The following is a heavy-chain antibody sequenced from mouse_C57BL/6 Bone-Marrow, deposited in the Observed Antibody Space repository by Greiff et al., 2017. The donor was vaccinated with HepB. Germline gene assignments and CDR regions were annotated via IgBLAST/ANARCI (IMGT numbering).Heavy chain of an antibody. CDR1: GFTFSDYG. CDR3: ARRAYYYYGIMDY. Sequence: EVHLVESGGGLVQPGGSLKLSCAASGFTFSDYGMAWVRQAPRKGPEWVAFISNLAYSIYYADTVTGRFTITRENAKNTLYLEMSSLRSEDTAMYYCARRAYYYYGIMDYWAQGTSVTVSS. V-gene: IGHV5-15*01. D-gene: IGHD1-1*01. CDR2: ISNLAYSI. J-gene: IGHJ4*01.